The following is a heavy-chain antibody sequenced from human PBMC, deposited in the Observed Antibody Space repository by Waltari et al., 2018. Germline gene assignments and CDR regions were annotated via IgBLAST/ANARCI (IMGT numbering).Heavy chain of an antibody. CDR1: GGSCSGSC. J-gene: IGHJ4*02. CDR3: ARGGSPWGSSRRFDY. CDR2: MNHSGSY. D-gene: IGHD7-27*01. Sequence: QVQLQQWGAGLLKPSETLSLTCAVNGGSCSGSCWSWIRQFPGRGLEWIGEMNHSGSYNYSPSLKSRVTLSVDTSNNQFSLRLTSVTAADTAVYYCARGGSPWGSSRRFDYWGQGTLVTVSS. V-gene: IGHV4-34*01.